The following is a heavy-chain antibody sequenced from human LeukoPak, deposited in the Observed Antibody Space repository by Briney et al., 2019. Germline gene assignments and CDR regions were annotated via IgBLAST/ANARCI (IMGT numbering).Heavy chain of an antibody. CDR1: GFTFSSYS. CDR3: ARDPAGSGSYYPTSY. V-gene: IGHV3-48*04. CDR2: ISSSGSTI. Sequence: GSLRLSCAASGFTFSSYSMNWVRQAPGKGLEWVSYISSSGSTIYYADSVKGRFTISRDNAKNSLYLQMNSLRAEDTAVYYCARDPAGSGSYYPTSYWGQGTLVTVSS. D-gene: IGHD3-10*01. J-gene: IGHJ4*02.